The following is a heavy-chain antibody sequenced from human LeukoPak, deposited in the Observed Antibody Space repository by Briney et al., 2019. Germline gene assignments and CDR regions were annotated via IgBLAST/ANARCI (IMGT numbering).Heavy chain of an antibody. V-gene: IGHV3-23*01. CDR1: GFTFNTYT. D-gene: IGHD1-1*01. Sequence: PGGSLRLSCAASGFTFNTYTMYWVRQAPGKGLEWVSGISNSGGSTYYADSVEGRFTISRDNSKNTLYLQMNSLRAEDTALYYCAKGLERESRLDSWGQGTLVTVSS. CDR2: ISNSGGST. J-gene: IGHJ4*02. CDR3: AKGLERESRLDS.